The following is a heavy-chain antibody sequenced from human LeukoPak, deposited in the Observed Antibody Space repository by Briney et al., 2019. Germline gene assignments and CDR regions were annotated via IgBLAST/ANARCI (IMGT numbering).Heavy chain of an antibody. V-gene: IGHV1-2*02. Sequence: GASVKVSCKASGYTFAGYYMHWVRQAPGQGLEWMGWINPNSGGTNYAQKFQGRVTMTRDTSISTAYMELSRLRSDDAAVYYCARYEQQLETLDYWGQGTLVTVSS. J-gene: IGHJ4*02. CDR1: GYTFAGYY. CDR2: INPNSGGT. CDR3: ARYEQQLETLDY. D-gene: IGHD6-13*01.